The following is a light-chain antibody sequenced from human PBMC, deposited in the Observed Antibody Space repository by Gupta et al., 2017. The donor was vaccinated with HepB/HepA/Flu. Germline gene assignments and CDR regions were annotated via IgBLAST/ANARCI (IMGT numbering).Light chain of an antibody. V-gene: IGKV1-5*03. J-gene: IGKJ1*01. CDR2: KAS. Sequence: DIQMTQSPSTLSASVGVRVTITCRASQSISDWLAWYQQKPGKAPKLLIYKASSLESGVPSRFSGSGSGTEFILTISSLQPDDFATYYCQQYNTYSTFGQGTKVEVK. CDR1: QSISDW. CDR3: QQYNTYST.